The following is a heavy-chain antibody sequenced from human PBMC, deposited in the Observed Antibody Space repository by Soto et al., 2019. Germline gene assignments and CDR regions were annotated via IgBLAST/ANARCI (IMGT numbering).Heavy chain of an antibody. CDR3: VKDSYYDILTGFSYFDY. CDR1: GFTFDNYA. J-gene: IGHJ4*02. V-gene: IGHV3-9*01. D-gene: IGHD3-9*01. Sequence: EVQLVESGGDLVQPGRSLRLACAASGFTFDNYAMHWVRQLPGKGLDWVSGISWSGGDKAYAASVKGRCSISRDNATKSLYLHIDSLRLEDTAVYYCVKDSYYDILTGFSYFDYWGRGTPVTVSS. CDR2: ISWSGGDK.